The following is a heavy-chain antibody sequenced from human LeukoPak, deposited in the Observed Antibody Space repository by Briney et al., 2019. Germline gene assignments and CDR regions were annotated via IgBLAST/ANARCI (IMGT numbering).Heavy chain of an antibody. V-gene: IGHV3-21*01. CDR3: ARGNYFDY. J-gene: IGHJ4*02. Sequence: GGSLRLSCAASGFTFGSYNMNWVRQAPGKGLECVSSISTGSIYIYYADSLKGRFTISRDNAKNSLYLQMNSLRAEDTAVYYCARGNYFDYWGQGTLVTVSS. CDR1: GFTFGSYN. CDR2: ISTGSIYI.